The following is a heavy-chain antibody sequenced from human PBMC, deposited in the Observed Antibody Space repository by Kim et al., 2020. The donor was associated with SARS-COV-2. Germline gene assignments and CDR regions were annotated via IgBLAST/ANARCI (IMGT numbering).Heavy chain of an antibody. V-gene: IGHV3-33*01. Sequence: GGSLRLSCAASGFTFSSYGMHWVRQAPGKGLEWVAVIWYDGSNKYYADSVKGRFTISRDNSKNTLYLQMNSLRAEDTAVYYCARDKPLRGVVATITAPDYWGQGTLVTVSS. CDR1: GFTFSSYG. CDR3: ARDKPLRGVVATITAPDY. D-gene: IGHD5-12*01. CDR2: IWYDGSNK. J-gene: IGHJ4*02.